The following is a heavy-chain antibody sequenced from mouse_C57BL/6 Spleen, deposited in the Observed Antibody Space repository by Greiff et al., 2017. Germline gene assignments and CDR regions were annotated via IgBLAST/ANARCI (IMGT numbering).Heavy chain of an antibody. Sequence: QVQLKQSGAELVRPGASVTLSCKASGYTFTDYEMHWVKQTPVHGLEWIGAIDPETGGTAYNQKFKGKAILTADKSSSTAYMELRSLTSEDSAVYYCTGYDYDAYYFDYWGQGTTLTVSS. V-gene: IGHV1-15*01. J-gene: IGHJ2*01. CDR3: TGYDYDAYYFDY. CDR2: IDPETGGT. D-gene: IGHD2-4*01. CDR1: GYTFTDYE.